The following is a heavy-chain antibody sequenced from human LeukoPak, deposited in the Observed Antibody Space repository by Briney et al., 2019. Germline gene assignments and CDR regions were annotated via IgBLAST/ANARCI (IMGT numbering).Heavy chain of an antibody. Sequence: ASVKVSCKVSGYTLTELSMHWVRQAPGKGLEWMGRFDPEDGETIYAQKFQGRVTMTEDTSTNTAYMELSSLRSEDTAVYYCATQQLVRFVLRFQHWGQGTLVAVSS. CDR2: FDPEDGET. V-gene: IGHV1-24*01. J-gene: IGHJ1*01. CDR3: ATQQLVRFVLRFQH. D-gene: IGHD6-13*01. CDR1: GYTLTELS.